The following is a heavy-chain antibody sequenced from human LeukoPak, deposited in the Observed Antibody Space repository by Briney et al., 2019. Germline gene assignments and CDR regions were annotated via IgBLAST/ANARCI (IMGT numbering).Heavy chain of an antibody. D-gene: IGHD3-10*01. CDR2: IYYRGST. CDR1: GVSISSSNYY. J-gene: IGHJ5*02. V-gene: IGHV4-39*07. CDR3: ARDKGQYGSGPRGFTWFDP. Sequence: KPSETVSLTCIVSGVSISSSNYYWGWMRQSPGKGLEGSGSIYYRGSTYYNPSLKSRVIVSSDFSKNQFSLMLNSVTAADTAVYYCARDKGQYGSGPRGFTWFDPWGQGTLVTVSS.